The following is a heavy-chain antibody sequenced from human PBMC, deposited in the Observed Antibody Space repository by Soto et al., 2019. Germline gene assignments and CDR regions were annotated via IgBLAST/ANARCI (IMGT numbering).Heavy chain of an antibody. D-gene: IGHD2-2*01. CDR1: GFTFSTYV. Sequence: QVQLVESGGGVVQPGRSLRLSCAASGFTFSTYVMHWVRQAPGKGLEWVAVLWYDGTNANYAGSVKGRFTISRDNSKNTLYLQMNSLRVEDTAVYYCATEGKYKYAHDYWGQGTLVTVSS. V-gene: IGHV3-33*01. CDR3: ATEGKYKYAHDY. CDR2: LWYDGTNA. J-gene: IGHJ4*02.